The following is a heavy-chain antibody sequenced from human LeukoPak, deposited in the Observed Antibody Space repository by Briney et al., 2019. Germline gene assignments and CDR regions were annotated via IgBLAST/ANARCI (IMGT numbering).Heavy chain of an antibody. CDR3: AKGFRVTSGSLVGFDY. J-gene: IGHJ4*02. CDR2: ISWNSGSI. D-gene: IGHD1-26*01. Sequence: PGGSLRLSCAASGFTFDDYAMHWVRQAPGKGLEWVSGISWNSGSIGYADSVKGRFTISRDNAKNSLYLQMNSLRAEDTALYYCAKGFRVTSGSLVGFDYWGQGTLVTVSS. CDR1: GFTFDDYA. V-gene: IGHV3-9*01.